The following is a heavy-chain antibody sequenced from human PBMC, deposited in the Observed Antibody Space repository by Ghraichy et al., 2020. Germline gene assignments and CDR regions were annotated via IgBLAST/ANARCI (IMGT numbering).Heavy chain of an antibody. Sequence: LTCAASGFTFSSYAMNWVRQAPGKGLEWVSYVSGSSSSVYYADSVKGRFTISRDNAKNSLYLQMDSLRDEDTAVYYCARDATSSAWGFDYWGQGALVTVSS. J-gene: IGHJ4*02. V-gene: IGHV3-48*02. CDR3: ARDATSSAWGFDY. D-gene: IGHD6-19*01. CDR1: GFTFSSYA. CDR2: VSGSSSSV.